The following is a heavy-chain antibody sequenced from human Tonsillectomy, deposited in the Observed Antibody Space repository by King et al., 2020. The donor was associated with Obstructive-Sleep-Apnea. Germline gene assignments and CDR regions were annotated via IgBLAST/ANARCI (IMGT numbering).Heavy chain of an antibody. CDR2: ICFTVST. CDR1: GGSISSGGFY. Sequence: QLQESGPGLVKPSQTLSLTCTVSGGSISSGGFYWSWIRQHPGEGLEWIGYICFTVSTDYTPYLQCRVTISVDTSKNQFSLKLSSVTAADTAVYYCASYIRPIVVVPAAYFDYWGQGTLVTVSS. D-gene: IGHD2-2*01. CDR3: ASYIRPIVVVPAAYFDY. J-gene: IGHJ4*02. V-gene: IGHV4-31*03.